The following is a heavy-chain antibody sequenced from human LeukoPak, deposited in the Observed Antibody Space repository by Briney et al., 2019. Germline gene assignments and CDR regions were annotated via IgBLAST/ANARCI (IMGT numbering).Heavy chain of an antibody. Sequence: GASVKVSCKASGYTFTSYAMHWVRQAPGQRLEWMGWINAGNGNTKYSQKFQGRVTITRDTSASTAYMELSSLRSDDTAVYYCARVIEDYYYGMDVWGQGTTVTVSS. J-gene: IGHJ6*02. CDR3: ARVIEDYYYGMDV. CDR2: INAGNGNT. V-gene: IGHV1-3*01. D-gene: IGHD3-16*02. CDR1: GYTFTSYA.